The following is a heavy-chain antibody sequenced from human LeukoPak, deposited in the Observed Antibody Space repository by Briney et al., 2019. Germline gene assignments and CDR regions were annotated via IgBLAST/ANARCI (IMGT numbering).Heavy chain of an antibody. V-gene: IGHV1-2*02. Sequence: GASVKVSCKASGYTFTSYYLNWVRQAPGQGLEWMGRMNPNNGDTNYARKFQGRVTMTGDTSIGTAYMEMTRLRYDDSAVYFCARAGAVETVTNIDFDYWGQGTRVTVS. J-gene: IGHJ4*02. CDR1: GYTFTSYY. CDR3: ARAGAVETVTNIDFDY. CDR2: MNPNNGDT. D-gene: IGHD5-12*01.